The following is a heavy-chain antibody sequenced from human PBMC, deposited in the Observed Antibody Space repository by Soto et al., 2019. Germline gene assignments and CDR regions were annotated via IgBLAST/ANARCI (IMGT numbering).Heavy chain of an antibody. Sequence: GGSLRLSCAASGFTFSDYYMSWIRQAPGKGLEWVSYISSSGSTIYYADSVKGRFTISRDNAKNSLYLQMNSLRAEDTALYYCASDRQATVTSGEFDPWGQGTLVTVSS. CDR3: ASDRQATVTSGEFDP. V-gene: IGHV3-11*01. CDR1: GFTFSDYY. J-gene: IGHJ5*02. D-gene: IGHD4-17*01. CDR2: ISSSGSTI.